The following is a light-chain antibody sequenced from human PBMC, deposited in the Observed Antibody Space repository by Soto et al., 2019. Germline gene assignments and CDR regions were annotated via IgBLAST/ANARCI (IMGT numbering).Light chain of an antibody. V-gene: IGKV3-20*01. CDR1: QGVSSSY. CDR2: GAS. J-gene: IGKJ2*01. Sequence: EIVLTPSPGTLSLSPGERATLSCRASQGVSSSYLARYQQKPGQAPRLLIYGASSRATGSPDRFSGSGSGTDVALTISRLEPEDLAIYYCQQYGSSHPYTFGQGTKREIK. CDR3: QQYGSSHPYT.